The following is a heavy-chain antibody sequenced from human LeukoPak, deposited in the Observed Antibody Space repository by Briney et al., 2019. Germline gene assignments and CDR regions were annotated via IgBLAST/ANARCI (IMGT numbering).Heavy chain of an antibody. CDR3: ARRPPQWLVLSSDY. D-gene: IGHD6-19*01. V-gene: IGHV4-34*01. CDR2: INHSGST. J-gene: IGHJ4*02. Sequence: SETLSLTCAVYGGSFSGYYWSWIRQPPGRGLEWIGEINHSGSTNYNPSLKSRVTISVDTSKNQFSLKLSSVTAADTAVYYCARRPPQWLVLSSDYWGQGTLVTVSS. CDR1: GGSFSGYY.